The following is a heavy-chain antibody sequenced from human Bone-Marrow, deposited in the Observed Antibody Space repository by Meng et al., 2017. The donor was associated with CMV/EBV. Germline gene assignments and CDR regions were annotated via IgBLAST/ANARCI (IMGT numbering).Heavy chain of an antibody. CDR2: INHSGST. CDR3: ARGRGYANNFDY. V-gene: IGHV4-34*01. D-gene: IGHD6-25*01. J-gene: IGHJ4*02. Sequence: SETLSLTCAVYGGSFSGYYWSWIRQPPGKGLEWIGEINHSGSTNYNPSLKSRVTISVDTSKNQFSLKLSSVTAADTAVYYCARGRGYANNFDYWGQGTRVTGSS. CDR1: GGSFSGYY.